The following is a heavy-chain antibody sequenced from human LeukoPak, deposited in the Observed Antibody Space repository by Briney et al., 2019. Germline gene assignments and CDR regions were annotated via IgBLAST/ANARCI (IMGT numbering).Heavy chain of an antibody. J-gene: IGHJ4*02. CDR1: GGSIRSSYYY. V-gene: IGHV4-39*01. Sequence: SETLSLTCTVSGGSIRSSYYYWGWIRQPPGKGLEWIGSIYDSGSTYYNPSPKSRVTISVDTSKNQFSLKLNSVTAADTAVYYCARVVTSGNGYYFDYWGQGTLVTVSS. D-gene: IGHD4-23*01. CDR2: IYDSGST. CDR3: ARVVTSGNGYYFDY.